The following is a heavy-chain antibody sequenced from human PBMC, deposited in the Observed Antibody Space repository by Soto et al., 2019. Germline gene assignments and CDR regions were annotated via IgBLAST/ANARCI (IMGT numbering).Heavy chain of an antibody. CDR2: IYYSGST. V-gene: IGHV4-59*01. CDR3: ARSYCSGGSCYSNDAFDI. CDR1: GGSISSYY. D-gene: IGHD2-15*01. Sequence: SETLSLTCTVSGGSISSYYWSWIRQPPGKGLEWIGYIYYSGSTNYNPSLKSRVTISVDTSKNQFSLKLSSVTATDTAVYYCARSYCSGGSCYSNDAFDIWGQGTMVTVSS. J-gene: IGHJ3*02.